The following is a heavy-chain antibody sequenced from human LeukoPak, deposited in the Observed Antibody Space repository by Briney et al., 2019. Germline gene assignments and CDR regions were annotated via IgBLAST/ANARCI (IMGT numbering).Heavy chain of an antibody. J-gene: IGHJ3*02. CDR2: ISGSGGST. CDR3: AKDWGAFDI. Sequence: GWSLRLSCAASGFTFSSYAMSWVRQAPGKGQVWVSAISGSGGSTFYADSVKGRFTISRDNSKNTLYLQMNSLRAEDTAVYYCAKDWGAFDIWGQGTMVTVSS. D-gene: IGHD3-16*01. CDR1: GFTFSSYA. V-gene: IGHV3-23*01.